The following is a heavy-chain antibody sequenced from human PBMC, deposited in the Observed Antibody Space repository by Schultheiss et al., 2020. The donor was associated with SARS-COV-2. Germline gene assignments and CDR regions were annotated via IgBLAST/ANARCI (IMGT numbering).Heavy chain of an antibody. CDR2: FAGTGGST. CDR3: AKDVKTYTDYPDAFDI. D-gene: IGHD4-11*01. CDR1: GFTFSDYA. J-gene: IGHJ3*02. Sequence: GGSLRLSCAASGFTFSDYAMSWVRLAPGKGLEWVSVFAGTGGSTYYTDSVRGRFTISRDNSKNMRYLQMDSLRAEDTAVYYCAKDVKTYTDYPDAFDIWGQGTMVTVSS. V-gene: IGHV3-23*01.